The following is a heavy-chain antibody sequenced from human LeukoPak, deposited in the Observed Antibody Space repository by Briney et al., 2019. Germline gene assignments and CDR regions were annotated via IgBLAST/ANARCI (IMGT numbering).Heavy chain of an antibody. J-gene: IGHJ6*02. CDR3: ARDGNSGWYTGENYYYYGMDV. CDR1: EFPFSSFA. CDR2: ISYDGSNK. V-gene: IGHV3-30-3*01. D-gene: IGHD6-19*01. Sequence: GGSLRPSCAASEFPFSSFALHWVRQAPGKGLEWVAVISYDGSNKDYADSVKGRFTISRDNSKNTLYLQMNSLRAEDTALYYCARDGNSGWYTGENYYYYGMDVWGQGTTVTVSS.